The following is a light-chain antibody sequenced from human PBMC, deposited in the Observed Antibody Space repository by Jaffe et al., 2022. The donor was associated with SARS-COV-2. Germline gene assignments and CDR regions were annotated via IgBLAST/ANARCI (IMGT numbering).Light chain of an antibody. V-gene: IGKV2D-29*02. CDR3: MQSLQVPLT. CDR2: EAS. Sequence: DIVMTQSPLSLSVTPGQPASISCKSSQSLLHRDGKTLLFWYLQRPGHSPRLLIYEASKRFSGVPDRFSGSGTGTDFTLKISRVEAEDFGIYYCMQSLQVPLTFGGGTTVDI. CDR1: QSLLHRDGKTL. J-gene: IGKJ4*01.